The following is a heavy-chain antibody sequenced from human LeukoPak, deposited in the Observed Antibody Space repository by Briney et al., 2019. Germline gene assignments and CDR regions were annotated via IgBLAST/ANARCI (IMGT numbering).Heavy chain of an antibody. Sequence: SETLSLTCTVSGGSISSGGYCWSWIRQHPGKGLESIGYIYYSGSTYYNPSLKSRVTISVDTSKNQFSLKLSSVTAADTAVYYCARGPVKSEIDPWGQGTLVTVSS. CDR3: ARGPVKSEIDP. CDR2: IYYSGST. CDR1: GGSISSGGYC. V-gene: IGHV4-31*03. D-gene: IGHD4-23*01. J-gene: IGHJ5*02.